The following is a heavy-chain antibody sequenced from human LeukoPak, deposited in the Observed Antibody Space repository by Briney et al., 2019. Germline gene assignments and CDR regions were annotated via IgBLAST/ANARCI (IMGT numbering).Heavy chain of an antibody. CDR2: ISGSGTTI. CDR1: GFTFSDYY. V-gene: IGHV3-11*04. Sequence: GGSLRLSCAASGFTFSDYYMSWIRQAPGKGLEWVSYISGSGTTIYYADSVKGRFTISRDNSKNTLYLQMNSLRAEDTAVYYCAKDGPVYSGTFDYWGQGTLVTVSS. J-gene: IGHJ4*02. D-gene: IGHD1-1*01. CDR3: AKDGPVYSGTFDY.